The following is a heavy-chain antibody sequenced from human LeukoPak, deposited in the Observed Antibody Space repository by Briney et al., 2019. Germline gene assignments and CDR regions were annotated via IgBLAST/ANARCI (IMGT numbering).Heavy chain of an antibody. CDR1: GGSFSGYY. V-gene: IGHV4-34*01. CDR2: INHSGST. CDR3: ARAYIVLKVYASYFDY. J-gene: IGHJ4*02. D-gene: IGHD2-8*01. Sequence: SETLSLTCAVYGGSFSGYYWSWIRQPPGKGLEWIGEINHSGSTNYNPSLKSRVTISVDTSKNQFSLKLSSVTAADTAVYYCARAYIVLKVYASYFDYWGQGTLVTVSS.